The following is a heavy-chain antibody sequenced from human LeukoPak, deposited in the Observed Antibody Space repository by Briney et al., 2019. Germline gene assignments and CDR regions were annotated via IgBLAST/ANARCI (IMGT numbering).Heavy chain of an antibody. J-gene: IGHJ4*02. CDR3: ARAPHAVAGTVYLDY. V-gene: IGHV6-1*01. CDR1: GDSFSSNTAA. D-gene: IGHD6-19*01. CDR2: TFYRSRWYN. Sequence: SQTLSLTCAISGDSFSSNTAAWNWIRQSPSRGLEWLGRTFYRSRWYNDYATSVRSRINITPDTSNNQFSLQLNSVTPEDTAVYYCARAPHAVAGTVYLDYWDQGTLVTVSS.